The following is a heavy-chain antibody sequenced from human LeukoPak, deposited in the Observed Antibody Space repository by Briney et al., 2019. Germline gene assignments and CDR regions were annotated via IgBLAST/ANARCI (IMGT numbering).Heavy chain of an antibody. CDR3: AGPRGDSSSWYEPNDY. D-gene: IGHD6-13*01. V-gene: IGHV3-30-3*01. CDR2: ISYDGSNK. J-gene: IGHJ4*02. CDR1: GFTFSSYA. Sequence: GGSLRLSCAASGFTFSSYAMHWARQAPGKGLEWVAVISYDGSNKYYADSVKGRFTISRDNSKNTLYLQMNSLRAEDTAVYYCAGPRGDSSSWYEPNDYWGQGTLVTVSS.